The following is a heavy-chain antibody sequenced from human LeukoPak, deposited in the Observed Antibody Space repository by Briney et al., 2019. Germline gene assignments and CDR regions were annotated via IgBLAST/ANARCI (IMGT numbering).Heavy chain of an antibody. Sequence: GGSLRLSCAASGFTFNTYWMGWVRLAPGKGPDLVPFINEDGSSIYYVGSVKVRFTVSRDNAQNSLYLQMNNLRVDDTAIYYCARDRGSRAGSDYWGQGTRVTVSS. CDR3: ARDRGSRAGSDY. J-gene: IGHJ4*02. D-gene: IGHD3-10*01. CDR2: INEDGSSI. V-gene: IGHV3-7*01. CDR1: GFTFNTYW.